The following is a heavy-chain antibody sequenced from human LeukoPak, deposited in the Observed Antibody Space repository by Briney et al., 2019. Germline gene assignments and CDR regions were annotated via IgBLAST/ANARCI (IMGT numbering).Heavy chain of an antibody. CDR2: INPNSGGT. Sequence: GASVKVSCKASGYTFTGYYMHWVRQAPGQGLEWMGWINPNSGGTNYAQKFQGRVTTTRDTSISTAYMELSRLRSDDTAVYYCARVLRYFDWLFAPLDAFDIWGQGTMVAVSS. CDR3: ARVLRYFDWLFAPLDAFDI. J-gene: IGHJ3*02. D-gene: IGHD3-9*01. V-gene: IGHV1-2*02. CDR1: GYTFTGYY.